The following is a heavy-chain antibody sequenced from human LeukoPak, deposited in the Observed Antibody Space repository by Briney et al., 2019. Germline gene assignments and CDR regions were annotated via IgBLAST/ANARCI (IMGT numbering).Heavy chain of an antibody. Sequence: ASVKVSCKASGYTFTDYYIHWVRQAPGQGLEGMGWINPNSGGTNYAQKFQDRVTMTRDTSISTAYMELSSLRSDDTAVYYCARVSYGDYFDYWGQGTLVTVSS. V-gene: IGHV1-2*02. D-gene: IGHD4-17*01. CDR3: ARVSYGDYFDY. CDR1: GYTFTDYY. CDR2: INPNSGGT. J-gene: IGHJ4*02.